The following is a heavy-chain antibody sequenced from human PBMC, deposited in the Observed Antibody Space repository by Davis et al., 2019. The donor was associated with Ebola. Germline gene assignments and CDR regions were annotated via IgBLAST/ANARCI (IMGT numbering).Heavy chain of an antibody. J-gene: IGHJ4*02. D-gene: IGHD3-3*01. CDR2: ISYDGSNK. V-gene: IGHV3-30*18. CDR1: GFTFSSYG. CDR3: AKVQVYDLTPWGFDY. Sequence: GGSLRLSCAASGFTFSSYGMHWVRQAPGKGLEWVAVISYDGSNKYYADSVKGRFTISRDNSKNTLYLQMNSLRAEDTAVYYCAKVQVYDLTPWGFDYWGQGTLVTVFS.